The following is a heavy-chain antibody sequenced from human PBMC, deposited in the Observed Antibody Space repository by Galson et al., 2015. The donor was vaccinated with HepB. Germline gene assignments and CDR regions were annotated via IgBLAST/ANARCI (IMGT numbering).Heavy chain of an antibody. J-gene: IGHJ4*02. Sequence: SVKVSCKAAGGTFSNYAISWVRQAPGQGLEWMGRIIPILGVADYAQKFQGRVTITADKSTSTAYMEVSSLRSEDTAVYYCARVGVFRGVVVLDSWGQGTLVTVSS. V-gene: IGHV1-69*04. D-gene: IGHD2-15*01. CDR2: IIPILGVA. CDR1: GGTFSNYA. CDR3: ARVGVFRGVVVLDS.